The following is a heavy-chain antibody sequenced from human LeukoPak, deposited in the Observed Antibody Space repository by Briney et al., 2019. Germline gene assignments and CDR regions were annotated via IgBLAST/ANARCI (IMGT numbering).Heavy chain of an antibody. D-gene: IGHD1-1*01. CDR3: ARLLFATGPDY. J-gene: IGHJ4*02. V-gene: IGHV5-51*01. Sequence: GESLKISCKASGYRFTTYWIGWVRQMPGKGLEWMGFIYPGDSETRYSPSFQGQVTISADKSITTAFLQWSSLKASDTAMYHCARLLFATGPDYWGQGTLVTVSS. CDR1: GYRFTTYW. CDR2: IYPGDSET.